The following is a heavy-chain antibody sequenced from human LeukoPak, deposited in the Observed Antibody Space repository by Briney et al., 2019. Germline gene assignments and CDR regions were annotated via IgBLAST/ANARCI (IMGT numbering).Heavy chain of an antibody. V-gene: IGHV4-59*02. CDR2: IHYSEGA. CDR1: GGSVTTYH. J-gene: IGHJ3*02. CDR3: ARAERAASHI. Sequence: SETLSLTCTVSGGSVTTYHWAWIRQPPGKGLEWIGHIHYSEGADYNPSLKSRVSISLDTSKNHFSLRLTSVTAADTGVYFCARAERAASHIRGQGTMVTVSS.